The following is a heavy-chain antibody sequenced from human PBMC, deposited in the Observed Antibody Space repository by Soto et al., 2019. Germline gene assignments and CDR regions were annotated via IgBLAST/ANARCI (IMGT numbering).Heavy chain of an antibody. CDR2: ISGTGGNT. CDR1: GFTFSSYA. J-gene: IGHJ4*02. V-gene: IGHV3-23*01. Sequence: GGSLRLSCAASGFTFSSYAMSWVRQAPGEGLEWVSSISGTGGNTYYADSVKGRFTISRDNSKNALYLLMNSLRAEDTAVYYCAKAKMWEFDSWGQGTLVTVSS. CDR3: AKAKMWEFDS. D-gene: IGHD1-26*01.